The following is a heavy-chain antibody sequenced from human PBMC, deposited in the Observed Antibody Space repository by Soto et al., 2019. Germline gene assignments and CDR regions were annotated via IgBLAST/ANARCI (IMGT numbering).Heavy chain of an antibody. J-gene: IGHJ4*02. CDR1: GFTFSNYA. Sequence: GGSLRLSCAASGFTFSNYAMSWVRQAPGKWLEWVSVITNTGGDTLNADSVKGRFTISRDNSKNTLYLQMNSLRAEDAAIYYCARAWEQCYARSPLFDYWGQGXRVTVYS. CDR2: ITNTGGDT. D-gene: IGHD2-15*01. CDR3: ARAWEQCYARSPLFDY. V-gene: IGHV3-23*01.